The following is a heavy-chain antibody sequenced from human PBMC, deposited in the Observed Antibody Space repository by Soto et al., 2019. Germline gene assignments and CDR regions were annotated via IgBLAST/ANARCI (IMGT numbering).Heavy chain of an antibody. Sequence: ASVKVSCKASGYTFTSYGIIWVRQAPGQGLEWMGWISAYNGNTNYAQKLQGRVTMTTDTSTSTAYMELRSLRSDDTAVYYCARDPQWLVQGAFDIWGQGTMVTVSS. V-gene: IGHV1-18*01. CDR2: ISAYNGNT. CDR1: GYTFTSYG. D-gene: IGHD6-19*01. J-gene: IGHJ3*02. CDR3: ARDPQWLVQGAFDI.